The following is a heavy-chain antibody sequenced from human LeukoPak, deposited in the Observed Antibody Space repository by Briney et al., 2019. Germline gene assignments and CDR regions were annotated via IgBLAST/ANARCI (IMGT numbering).Heavy chain of an antibody. J-gene: IGHJ4*02. Sequence: SETLSLTCTVSGGSISSGSYYWSWIRQPAGKGLEWIGRIYTSGSTNYNPSLKSRVTISVDTSKNQFSLKLSSVTAADTAVYYCARGGRATEDYWGQGNLVTVSS. V-gene: IGHV4-61*02. CDR2: IYTSGST. CDR3: ARGGRATEDY. CDR1: GGSISSGSYY. D-gene: IGHD5-12*01.